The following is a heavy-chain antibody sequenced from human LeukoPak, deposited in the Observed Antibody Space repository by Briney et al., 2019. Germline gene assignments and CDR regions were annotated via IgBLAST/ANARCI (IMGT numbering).Heavy chain of an antibody. V-gene: IGHV3-48*02. Sequence: PGGSLRLSCAASGFTFSSNGMNWVRQAPGKGQDFIAYISSTGATIYYADSLKGRFTISRDNARNSLYLQMNSLRDEDTAVYFCARANSLMVRGVISYFDSWGQGTLVTVSS. D-gene: IGHD3-10*01. J-gene: IGHJ4*02. CDR3: ARANSLMVRGVISYFDS. CDR1: GFTFSSNG. CDR2: ISSTGATI.